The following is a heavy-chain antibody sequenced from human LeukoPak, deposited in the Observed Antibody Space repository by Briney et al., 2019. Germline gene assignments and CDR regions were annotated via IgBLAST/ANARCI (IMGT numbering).Heavy chain of an antibody. J-gene: IGHJ4*02. D-gene: IGHD3-22*01. CDR3: AKWATYCYDSSGYYRGGDDY. CDR1: GFTFSSYA. CDR2: ISTSGGST. Sequence: PGGSLRLSCAASGFTFSSYAMHWVRQAPGKGLEWVSTISTSGGSTYYADSVKGRFTISRDNSKNTLYLQMNSLRAEDTAVYYCAKWATYCYDSSGYYRGGDDYWGQGTLVTVSS. V-gene: IGHV3-23*01.